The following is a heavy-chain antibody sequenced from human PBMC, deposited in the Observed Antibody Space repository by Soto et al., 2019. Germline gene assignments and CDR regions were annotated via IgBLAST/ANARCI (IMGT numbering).Heavy chain of an antibody. CDR2: ISAYNGNT. J-gene: IGHJ5*02. CDR3: ARELDRVDRQNWFDP. CDR1: GYTFTSYG. Sequence: AAVKVSCKASGYTFTSYGISGVRQAPGQGLEWMGWISAYNGNTNYAQKLQGRVTMTTDTSTSKAYMELRSLRSDDTAVYYCARELDRVDRQNWFDPWGQGTLVTVSS. V-gene: IGHV1-18*01. D-gene: IGHD2-2*03.